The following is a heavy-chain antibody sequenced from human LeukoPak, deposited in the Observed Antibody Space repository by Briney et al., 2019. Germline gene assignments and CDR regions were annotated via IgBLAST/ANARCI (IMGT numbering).Heavy chain of an antibody. Sequence: GGSLRLSCAAFGFTDSTNHMSWVRQAPGKGLEWVSIIYNGDSTYYADSVKGRFTIPRDNSKNTLYLQVNSLRVEDTAVYYCARSSAWSRWDYWGQGTLVTVFS. CDR3: ARSSAWSRWDY. CDR1: GFTDSTNH. J-gene: IGHJ4*02. V-gene: IGHV3-66*01. D-gene: IGHD6-19*01. CDR2: IYNGDST.